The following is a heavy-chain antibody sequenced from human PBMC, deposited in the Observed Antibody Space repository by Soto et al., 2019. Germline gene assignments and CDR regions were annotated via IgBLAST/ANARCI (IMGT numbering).Heavy chain of an antibody. J-gene: IGHJ3*02. CDR2: IYYSGST. V-gene: IGHV4-59*08. CDR3: ARGNVVVPAAMRAFDI. D-gene: IGHD2-2*01. Sequence: SETLSLTCTVSGGSISSYYWSWIRQPPGKGLEWIGYIYYSGSTNYNPSLKSRVTISVDTSKNQFSLKLSSVTAADTAVYYCARGNVVVPAAMRAFDIWGQGTMVT. CDR1: GGSISSYY.